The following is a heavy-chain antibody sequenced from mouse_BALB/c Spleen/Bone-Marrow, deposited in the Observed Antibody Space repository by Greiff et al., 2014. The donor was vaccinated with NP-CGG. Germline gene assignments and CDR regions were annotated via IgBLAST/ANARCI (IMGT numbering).Heavy chain of an antibody. CDR3: ARSGITTGSYWYFDI. Sequence: VKLVESGGGLVQPGGSRKLSCAASGFTFSGFGMHWVRQAPEKGLEWVAYISRGSSTIYYADTVKGRFTISRDNPKNTLFLQMTSLRSEDTAMYYCARSGITTGSYWYFDIWGAGTTVTVSS. CDR1: GFTFSGFG. J-gene: IGHJ1*01. D-gene: IGHD1-1*01. CDR2: ISRGSSTI. V-gene: IGHV5-17*02.